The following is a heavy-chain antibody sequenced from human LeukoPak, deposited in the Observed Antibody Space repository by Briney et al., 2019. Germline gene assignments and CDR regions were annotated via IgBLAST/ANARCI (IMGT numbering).Heavy chain of an antibody. V-gene: IGHV3-20*04. CDR1: GFTFDNYG. CDR2: INWNGGST. Sequence: GGSLRLSCAASGFTFDNYGLSWVRQAPGKGLEWVSGINWNGGSTGHADSVKGRFTISRDNAKNSLYLQMNSLRAEDTAVYYCAELGITMIGGVWGKGTTVTISS. D-gene: IGHD3-10*02. J-gene: IGHJ6*04. CDR3: AELGITMIGGV.